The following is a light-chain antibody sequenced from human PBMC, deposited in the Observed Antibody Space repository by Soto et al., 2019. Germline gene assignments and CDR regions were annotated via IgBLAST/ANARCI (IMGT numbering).Light chain of an antibody. CDR1: QNINSRY. CDR2: GAS. J-gene: IGKJ3*01. V-gene: IGKV3-20*01. CDR3: QQFGSSPGFT. Sequence: EIVLTQSPGTLSLSPGERATLSCRASQNINSRYLAWYQQKPGQAPRLLIYGASSRATGIPDRFSGSGSGTDFTINISRLEPEDFAVYYCQQFGSSPGFTFGPGTKVDIK.